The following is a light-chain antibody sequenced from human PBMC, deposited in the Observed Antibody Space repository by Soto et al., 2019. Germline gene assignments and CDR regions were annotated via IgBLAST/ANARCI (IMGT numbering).Light chain of an antibody. J-gene: IGLJ2*01. CDR1: SNDVGGHNY. CDR3: SSYASSSTVV. CDR2: DVS. V-gene: IGLV2-14*01. Sequence: QSALTQPASVSGSPGQSITISCTGTSNDVGGHNYVSWYQQHPDKAPKLMIYDVSNRPSGVSNRFSGSKSGNTASLTISGLQAEDEADYYCSSYASSSTVVFGGGTKLTVL.